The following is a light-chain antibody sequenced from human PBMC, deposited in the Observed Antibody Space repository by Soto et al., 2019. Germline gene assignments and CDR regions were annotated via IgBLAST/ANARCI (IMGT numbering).Light chain of an antibody. CDR3: KQYLPPPPT. CDR2: CAS. J-gene: IGKJ1*01. CDR1: QSVLYTSNNAHH. Sequence: DIVITQTPDSLAVSLGQTPTINCMATQSVLYTSNNAHHLAWYQQKPGQPPKLLISCASALESGVPDRFSGSGSGTDFTLKISSLQAEDVAIYYCKQYLPPPPTFGRGTRVEIK. V-gene: IGKV4-1*01.